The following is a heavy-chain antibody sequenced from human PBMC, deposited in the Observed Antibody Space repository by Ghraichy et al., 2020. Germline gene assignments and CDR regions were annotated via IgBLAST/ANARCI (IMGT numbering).Heavy chain of an antibody. CDR1: GFTFSSHS. CDR3: ARGGGGYQSYFHGMGV. Sequence: GGSLRLSCAASGFTFSSHSMNWVRQAPGKGLEWVSSMSSSGTYIYYADSMKGRFTISRDNAKNSLYLQMNSLRAEDTAVYFCARGGGGYQSYFHGMGVWGQGTTVTISS. CDR2: MSSSGTYI. V-gene: IGHV3-21*01. J-gene: IGHJ6*02. D-gene: IGHD5-12*01.